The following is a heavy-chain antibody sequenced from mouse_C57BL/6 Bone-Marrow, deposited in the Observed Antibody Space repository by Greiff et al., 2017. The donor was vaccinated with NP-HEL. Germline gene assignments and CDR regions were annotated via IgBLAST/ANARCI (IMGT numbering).Heavy chain of an antibody. V-gene: IGHV1-81*01. CDR1: GYTFTSYG. Sequence: QVQLQPSGAELARPGASVKLSCKASGYTFTSYGIRWVKQRTGQGLEWIGEIYPRRGNTYYNEKFKGKATLTADKSSRTAYMELRSLTSEDAAVYFCARSGPPREYCFDYWGQGTTLTVSS. CDR3: ARSGPPREYCFDY. D-gene: IGHD3-1*01. J-gene: IGHJ2*01. CDR2: IYPRRGNT.